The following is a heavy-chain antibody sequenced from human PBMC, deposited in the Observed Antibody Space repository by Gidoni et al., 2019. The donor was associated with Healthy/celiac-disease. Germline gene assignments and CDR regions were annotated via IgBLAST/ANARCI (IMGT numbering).Heavy chain of an antibody. V-gene: IGHV3-48*03. CDR1: GFPFSSYE. J-gene: IGHJ4*02. Sequence: EVQLVESGGGLVQPGGSLRPSCAASGFPFSSYEMNWVRQAPGKGLEWVSYISSSGSTIYYADSVKGRFTISRDNAKNSLYLQMNSLRAEDTAVYYCARAGLVDYGGYFDYWGQGTLVTVSS. CDR3: ARAGLVDYGGYFDY. D-gene: IGHD4-17*01. CDR2: ISSSGSTI.